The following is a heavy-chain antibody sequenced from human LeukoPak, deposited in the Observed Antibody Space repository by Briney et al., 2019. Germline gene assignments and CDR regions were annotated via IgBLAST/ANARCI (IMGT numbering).Heavy chain of an antibody. CDR3: AKEGGSNNYYYYYMDV. Sequence: GGSLRLPCAASGFTFSSYVMHWVRQAPGKGLEWVAFIRYDGSNKYYADSVKGRFTISRDNSRNTLYLQMNSLRAEDTAVYYCAKEGGSNNYYYYYMDVWGRGTTVTVSS. CDR1: GFTFSSYV. CDR2: IRYDGSNK. J-gene: IGHJ6*03. V-gene: IGHV3-30*02. D-gene: IGHD1-26*01.